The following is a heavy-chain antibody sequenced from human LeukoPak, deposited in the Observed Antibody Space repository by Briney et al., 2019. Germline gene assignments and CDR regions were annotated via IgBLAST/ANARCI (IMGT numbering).Heavy chain of an antibody. D-gene: IGHD3-16*01. CDR2: ISWNSGSI. Sequence: PGGSLRLSCAASGFTFDDYAMHWVRQAPGKGLEWVSGISWNSGSIGYADSVKGRFTISRDNAKNSLYLQMNSLRAEDTALYYCAKAGGGYWGQGTLVTVSS. CDR1: GFTFDDYA. J-gene: IGHJ4*02. CDR3: AKAGGGY. V-gene: IGHV3-9*01.